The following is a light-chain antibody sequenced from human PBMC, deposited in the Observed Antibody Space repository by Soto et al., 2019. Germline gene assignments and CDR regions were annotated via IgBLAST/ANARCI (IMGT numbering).Light chain of an antibody. CDR1: QSDSSSY. CDR2: DAS. CDR3: QQYGSSPSWT. V-gene: IGKV3-20*01. J-gene: IGKJ1*01. Sequence: EIVLTQSPGTLSLSPGERATLSCRATQSDSSSYLAWYQQKPGQAPRLLIYDASSRATGIPDRFSGSGSGTDYTLTISRLEPEDFAVYYCQQYGSSPSWTFGQGTKVEIK.